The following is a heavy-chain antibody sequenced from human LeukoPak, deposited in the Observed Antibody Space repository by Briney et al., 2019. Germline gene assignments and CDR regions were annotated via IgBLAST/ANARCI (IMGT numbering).Heavy chain of an antibody. CDR1: GFTFSSYS. Sequence: GGSLRLSCAASGFTFSSYSMNWVRQAPGKGLEWVAVISYDGSNKYYADSVKGRFTISRDNSKNTLYLQMNSLRAEDTAVYYCASDITIFGVVITQNGNFDYWGQGTLVTVS. CDR3: ASDITIFGVVITQNGNFDY. D-gene: IGHD3-3*01. J-gene: IGHJ4*02. V-gene: IGHV3-30*03. CDR2: ISYDGSNK.